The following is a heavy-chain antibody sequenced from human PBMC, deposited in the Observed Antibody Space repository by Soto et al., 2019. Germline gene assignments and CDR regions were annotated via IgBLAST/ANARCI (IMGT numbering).Heavy chain of an antibody. D-gene: IGHD3-10*02. J-gene: IGHJ4*02. CDR1: GFTFGSYW. CDR2: IRPDGSGA. V-gene: IGHV3-74*01. CDR3: ARDLVLGSGSCDY. Sequence: PGGSLRLSCAASGFTFGSYWMHWFRQAPGKGLVWVSRIRPDGSGANYADSVKGRFTISRDNAKNTLDLQMNSLRAEDTALYYCARDLVLGSGSCDYWGQGTLVTVSS.